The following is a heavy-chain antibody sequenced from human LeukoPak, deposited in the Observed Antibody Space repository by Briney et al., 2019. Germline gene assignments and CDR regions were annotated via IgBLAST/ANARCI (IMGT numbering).Heavy chain of an antibody. CDR3: ARAGRHCSGGSCYGDNWFDP. V-gene: IGHV4-4*02. Sequence: SETLSLTCAVSGGSISSSNWWSWVRQPPGKGLEWIGEIYHSGSTNYNPSLKSRVTISVDRSKNQFSLKLSSVTAADTAVYYCARAGRHCSGGSCYGDNWFDPWGQGTLVTVSS. D-gene: IGHD2-15*01. CDR1: GGSISSSNW. J-gene: IGHJ5*02. CDR2: IYHSGST.